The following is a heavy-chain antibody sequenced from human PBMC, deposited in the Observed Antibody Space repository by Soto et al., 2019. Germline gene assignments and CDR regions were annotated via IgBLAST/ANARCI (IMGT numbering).Heavy chain of an antibody. CDR2: ISSSSSYI. Sequence: ETLRLSCAASGFTFSSYSMSWVRQAPGKGLEWVSSISSSSSYIYYADSVKGRFTISRDNAKNSLYLQMNSLRAEDTAVYYCARASGYSYGPDAFDIWGQGTMVTVSS. CDR1: GFTFSSYS. D-gene: IGHD5-18*01. CDR3: ARASGYSYGPDAFDI. V-gene: IGHV3-21*01. J-gene: IGHJ3*02.